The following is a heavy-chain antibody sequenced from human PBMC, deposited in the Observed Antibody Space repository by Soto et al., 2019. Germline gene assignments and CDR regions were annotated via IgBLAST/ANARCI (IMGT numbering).Heavy chain of an antibody. CDR3: GRQVFGGVYSHFAY. Sequence: TSETLSLTCTVSGGSISSYYWSWIRQPPGKGLEWIGYIYYSGSTNYNPSLKSRVTISVDTSKNQFSLKLSSVTAADTAVYYCGRQVFGGVYSHFAYGGKGTLVPVSS. J-gene: IGHJ4*02. CDR2: IYYSGST. V-gene: IGHV4-59*08. D-gene: IGHD3-16*01. CDR1: GGSISSYY.